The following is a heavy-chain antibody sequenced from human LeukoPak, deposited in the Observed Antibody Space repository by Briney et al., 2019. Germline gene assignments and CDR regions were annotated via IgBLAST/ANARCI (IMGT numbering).Heavy chain of an antibody. CDR1: GYTFTSYD. Sequence: ASVKVSCKASGYTFTSYDINWVRQATGQGLEWMGWMNPNSGNTGYAQKFQGRVTMTRDTSISTAYMELSRLRSDDTAVYYCARDPSLGSSGWFLYGMDVWGQGTTVTVSS. D-gene: IGHD6-19*01. V-gene: IGHV1-8*01. CDR2: MNPNSGNT. J-gene: IGHJ6*02. CDR3: ARDPSLGSSGWFLYGMDV.